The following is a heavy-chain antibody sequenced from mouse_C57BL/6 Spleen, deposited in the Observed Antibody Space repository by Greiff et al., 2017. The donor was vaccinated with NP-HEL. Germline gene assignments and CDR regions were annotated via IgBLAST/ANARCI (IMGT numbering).Heavy chain of an antibody. V-gene: IGHV5-4*01. D-gene: IGHD1-1*01. Sequence: EVQGVESGGGLVKPGGSLKLSCAASGFTFSSYAMSWVRQTPEKRLEWVATISDGGSYTYYPDNVKGRFTISRDNAKNNLYLQMSHLKSEDTAMYYCARGTTSFAYWGQGTLVTVSA. J-gene: IGHJ3*01. CDR3: ARGTTSFAY. CDR1: GFTFSSYA. CDR2: ISDGGSYT.